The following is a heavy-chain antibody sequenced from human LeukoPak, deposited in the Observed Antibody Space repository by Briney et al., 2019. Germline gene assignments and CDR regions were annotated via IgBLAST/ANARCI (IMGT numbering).Heavy chain of an antibody. CDR3: ARSLRTSLFDAPGVYYFDY. D-gene: IGHD3-16*01. J-gene: IGHJ4*02. CDR1: GYTFTSYY. V-gene: IGHV1-18*04. CDR2: ISAYNGNT. Sequence: ASVKVSCKASGYTFTSYYMHWVRQAPGQGLEWMGWISAYNGNTNYAQKLQGRVTMTTDTSTSTAYMELRSLRSDDTAVYYCARSLRTSLFDAPGVYYFDYWGQGTLVTVSS.